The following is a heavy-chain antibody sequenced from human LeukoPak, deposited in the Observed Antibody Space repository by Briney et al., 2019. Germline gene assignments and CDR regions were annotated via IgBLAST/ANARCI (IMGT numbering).Heavy chain of an antibody. J-gene: IGHJ6*02. Sequence: PGGSLRLSCAASGFTFSSYAMSWVRQAPGKGLEWVSAISGSGGSTYYADSVKGRFTISRDNSKNTLYLQMNSLRAEDTAVYYCAKGPSSGWHPGYYYYGMDVWGQGTTVTVSS. D-gene: IGHD6-19*01. CDR1: GFTFSSYA. CDR2: ISGSGGST. CDR3: AKGPSSGWHPGYYYYGMDV. V-gene: IGHV3-23*01.